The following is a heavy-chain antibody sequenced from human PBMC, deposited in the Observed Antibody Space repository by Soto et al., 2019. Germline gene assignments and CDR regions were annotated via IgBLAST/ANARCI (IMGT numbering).Heavy chain of an antibody. D-gene: IGHD1-20*01. CDR1: GYTFTSYG. V-gene: IGHV1-18*01. Sequence: QVQLVQSGAEVKKPGASVKVSCKASGYTFTSYGISWVRQAPGQGLEGMGGLSAYNGNTNYAQRLPGRVTMTTDTSTSTAYMELRSLRSDDTAVYYCARFEDGITAVDYWGQGTLVTVSS. J-gene: IGHJ4*02. CDR3: ARFEDGITAVDY. CDR2: LSAYNGNT.